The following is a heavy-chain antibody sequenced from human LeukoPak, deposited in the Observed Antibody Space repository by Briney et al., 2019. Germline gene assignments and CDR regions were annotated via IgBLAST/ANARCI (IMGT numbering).Heavy chain of an antibody. J-gene: IGHJ4*02. Sequence: ASVKVSCKASGYTFTSYSISWVRQAPGQGLEWMGWISAYNGNTNYAQKLQGRVTMTTDTSTSTAYMELRSLRSDDTAVYYCARDLYSGSYLTHFDYWGQGTLVTVSS. CDR3: ARDLYSGSYLTHFDY. V-gene: IGHV1-18*01. CDR2: ISAYNGNT. D-gene: IGHD1-26*01. CDR1: GYTFTSYS.